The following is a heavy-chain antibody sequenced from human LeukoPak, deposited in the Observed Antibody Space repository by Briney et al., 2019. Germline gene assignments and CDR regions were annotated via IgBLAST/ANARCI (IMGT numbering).Heavy chain of an antibody. V-gene: IGHV4-34*01. CDR2: INHSGST. CDR3: ARSLSSGWFPFDY. J-gene: IGHJ4*02. D-gene: IGHD6-19*01. Sequence: PSETLSLTCAVYGGSFSGYYWSWIRQPPGKGLEWIGEINHSGSTNYNPSLKSRVTMSVDTSKNQFSLKQNSVTAADTAVYYCARSLSSGWFPFDYWGQGTLVTVSS. CDR1: GGSFSGYY.